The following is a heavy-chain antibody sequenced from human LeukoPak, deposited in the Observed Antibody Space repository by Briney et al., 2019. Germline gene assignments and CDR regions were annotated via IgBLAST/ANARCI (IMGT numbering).Heavy chain of an antibody. V-gene: IGHV1-18*01. D-gene: IGHD2-21*02. CDR2: ISVDNGDT. Sequence: ASVKVSCKASGYTFANYAITWVRQAPGQGLEWMGWISVDNGDTNDAQMLQGRVTMTTDTSTNTAYMELRGLRSDDTAVYYCARANCAGDCYLKHRGQGTLVTVSS. CDR3: ARANCAGDCYLKH. CDR1: GYTFANYA. J-gene: IGHJ4*02.